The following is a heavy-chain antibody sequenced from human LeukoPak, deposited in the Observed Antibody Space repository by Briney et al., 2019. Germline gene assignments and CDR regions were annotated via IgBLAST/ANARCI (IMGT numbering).Heavy chain of an antibody. Sequence: SETLSLTCTVSGDSVSSINWWSWVRQPPGKGLEWFGEIYHRGNTNYNPSLKSRVTISVDKSKNQFSLRLSSVTAADTAVYFCARLYSSGPNWYFDLWGRGTLVTVSS. J-gene: IGHJ2*01. D-gene: IGHD1-26*01. V-gene: IGHV4-4*02. CDR1: GDSVSSINW. CDR2: IYHRGNT. CDR3: ARLYSSGPNWYFDL.